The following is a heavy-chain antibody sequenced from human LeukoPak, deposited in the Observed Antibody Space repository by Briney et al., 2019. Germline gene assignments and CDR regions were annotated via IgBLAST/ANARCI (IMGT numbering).Heavy chain of an antibody. V-gene: IGHV3-21*01. D-gene: IGHD3-10*01. CDR1: GFTFSSYS. CDR3: ARERTEFGYYYYYGMDV. J-gene: IGHJ6*02. CDR2: ISSSSSYI. Sequence: GGSLRLSCAASGFTFSSYSMNLVRQAPGKGLEWVSSISSSSSYIYYADSVKGRFTISRDNAKNSLYLQMNSLRAEDTAVYYCARERTEFGYYYYYGMDVWGQGTTVTVSS.